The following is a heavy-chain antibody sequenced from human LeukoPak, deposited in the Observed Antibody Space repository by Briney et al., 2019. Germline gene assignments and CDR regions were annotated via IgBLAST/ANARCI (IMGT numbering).Heavy chain of an antibody. V-gene: IGHV3-7*01. D-gene: IGHD2-2*01. CDR2: IKQDGSEK. J-gene: IGHJ4*02. CDR1: GFTFSSYW. Sequence: GGSLRLSCAASGFTFSSYWMSWVRQAPGKGLEWVANIKQDGSEKYYVDSVKGRFTISRDNAKNSLYLQMNSLRAEDTAVYYCASTLFTVVPAASIGWLPKIIDYWGQGTLVTVSS. CDR3: ASTLFTVVPAASIGWLPKIIDY.